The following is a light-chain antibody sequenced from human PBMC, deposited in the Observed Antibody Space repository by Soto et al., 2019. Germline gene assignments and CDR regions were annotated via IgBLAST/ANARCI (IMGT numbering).Light chain of an antibody. CDR3: QQYNSYSVT. CDR1: QSISSW. V-gene: IGKV1-5*01. Sequence: DIQMTQSPSTLSASVGDRVTITCRASQSISSWLAWYQQKPGKAPKLLIYDASSLESGVPSRFSGSGSGTEFTLTISSLQPDDFATYYCQQYNSYSVTFGQGTRREI. CDR2: DAS. J-gene: IGKJ5*01.